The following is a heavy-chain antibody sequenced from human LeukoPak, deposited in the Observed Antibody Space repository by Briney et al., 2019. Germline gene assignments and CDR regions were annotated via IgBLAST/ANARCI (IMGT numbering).Heavy chain of an antibody. CDR1: GFTFSSYA. D-gene: IGHD4-23*01. CDR2: ISGSGATT. CDR3: ARGLRSYPAIDY. Sequence: PGGSLRLSCEASGFTFSSYAMNWVRQAPGKGLEWVSSISGSGATTSYAASVEGRFTISRDISKNTLYLQMNSLRAEDTAVYYCARGLRSYPAIDYWGQGTLVTVSS. V-gene: IGHV3-23*01. J-gene: IGHJ4*02.